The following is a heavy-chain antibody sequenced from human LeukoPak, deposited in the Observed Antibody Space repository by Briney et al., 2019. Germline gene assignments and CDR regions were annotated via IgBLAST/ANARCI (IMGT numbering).Heavy chain of an antibody. CDR3: ARDLLDCTNGVCYSGEYYYYYMDV. V-gene: IGHV3-21*01. CDR1: GFTFSSYS. CDR2: ISSSSSYI. Sequence: GGSLRLSCAASGFTFSSYSMNWVRQARGKGLEWVSSISSSSSYIYYADSVKGRFTISRDNAKNSLYLQMNSLRAEDKAVYYCARDLLDCTNGVCYSGEYYYYYMDVWGKGTTVTVSS. J-gene: IGHJ6*03. D-gene: IGHD2-8*01.